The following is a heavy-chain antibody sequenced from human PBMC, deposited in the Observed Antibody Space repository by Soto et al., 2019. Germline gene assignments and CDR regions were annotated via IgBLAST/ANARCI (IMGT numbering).Heavy chain of an antibody. Sequence: EVQLVESGGGLVQPGGSLRLSCAASGFTFSSYWMHWVRQAPGKGLLWVPRINSDGSSTSYADSVKGRFTISRDNAKNTLYLQMHSLRAEDTAVYYCVGTSLVLAAATREDYRGQATLVTLSS. CDR3: VGTSLVLAAATREDY. CDR1: GFTFSSYW. J-gene: IGHJ4*01. V-gene: IGHV3-74*01. D-gene: IGHD2-15*01. CDR2: INSDGSST.